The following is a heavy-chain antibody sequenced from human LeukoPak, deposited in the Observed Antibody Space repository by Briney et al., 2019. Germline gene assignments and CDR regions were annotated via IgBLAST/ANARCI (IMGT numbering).Heavy chain of an antibody. J-gene: IGHJ4*02. Sequence: GSLRLSCAAAGSTFSSYAMSWVRQAPGEGLEWVSAISGSGGSTYYADSVKGRFTISRDNSKNTLYLQMNSLRAEDTAVYYCAKQIPAALYYFDYWGQGTLVTVSS. CDR1: GSTFSSYA. CDR3: AKQIPAALYYFDY. D-gene: IGHD2-2*01. V-gene: IGHV3-23*01. CDR2: ISGSGGST.